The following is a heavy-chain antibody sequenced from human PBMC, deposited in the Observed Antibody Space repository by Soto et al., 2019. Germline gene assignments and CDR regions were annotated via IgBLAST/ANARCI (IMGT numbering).Heavy chain of an antibody. D-gene: IGHD1-26*01. Sequence: QVQLVQSGAEVKKPGASVKVSCKASGYTFTSYDINWVRQATGQGLEWMGWMNPNSGNTGDAQKFQGRVTMTRNTSISTAYMELSSLRSEDTAVYYCARESRYSGSYSGWFDPWGQGTLVTVSS. CDR3: ARESRYSGSYSGWFDP. CDR1: GYTFTSYD. J-gene: IGHJ5*02. V-gene: IGHV1-8*01. CDR2: MNPNSGNT.